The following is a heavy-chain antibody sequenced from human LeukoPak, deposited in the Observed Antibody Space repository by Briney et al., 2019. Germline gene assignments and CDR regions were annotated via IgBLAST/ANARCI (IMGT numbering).Heavy chain of an antibody. D-gene: IGHD3-9*01. CDR1: GYSISTLAN. Sequence: PSETLSLTCTVSGYSISTLANWGWIRQSPGKGLEWVASIYHGGSTYYNPSLRGRVTISMDTSKNQFSLKLSSVTAADTAVYYCARGILTGYYYDAFDIWGQGTMVTVSS. CDR3: ARGILTGYYYDAFDI. V-gene: IGHV4-38-2*02. CDR2: IYHGGST. J-gene: IGHJ3*02.